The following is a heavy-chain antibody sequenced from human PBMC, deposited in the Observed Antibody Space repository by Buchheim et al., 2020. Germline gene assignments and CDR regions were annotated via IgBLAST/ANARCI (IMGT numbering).Heavy chain of an antibody. D-gene: IGHD2-2*01. CDR3: ARDYGLVSVYDMDF. Sequence: EVQLVESGGGVVRPGRSLRLSCAASGFTFNGYGMSWVRQTPGKGLEWVSRITCDGDVTSYADSVKGRFTISRDNAKNSLYLQMNSLRAEDTALYYCARDYGLVSVYDMDFWGQGT. CDR2: ITCDGDVT. J-gene: IGHJ6*02. V-gene: IGHV3-20*04. CDR1: GFTFNGYG.